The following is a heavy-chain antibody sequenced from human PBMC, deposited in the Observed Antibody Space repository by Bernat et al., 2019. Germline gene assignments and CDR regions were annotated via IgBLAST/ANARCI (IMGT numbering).Heavy chain of an antibody. J-gene: IGHJ4*02. CDR2: IIPIFGTA. CDR3: ARPITGTKEGYYFDY. CDR1: GGTFSSYA. V-gene: IGHV1-69*01. D-gene: IGHD1-7*01. Sequence: QVQLVQSGAEVKKPGSSVKVSCKASGGTFSSYAIRWVRQAPGQGLEWMGGIIPIFGTANYAQKFQGRVTSTADESTSTAYMELSSLRSEDTAVYYCARPITGTKEGYYFDYWGQGTLVTVSS.